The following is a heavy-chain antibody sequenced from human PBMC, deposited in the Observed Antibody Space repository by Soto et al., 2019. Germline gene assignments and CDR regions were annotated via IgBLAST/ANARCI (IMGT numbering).Heavy chain of an antibody. D-gene: IGHD2-15*01. Sequence: KTSETLSLTCAVYGGSFSGYYWSWIRQPPGKGLEWIGEINHSGSTNYNPSLKSRVTISVDTSKNQFSLKLSSVTAADTAVYYCARGEAEAFDIVVVVAATRNWFDPWGQGTLVTVSS. CDR2: INHSGST. CDR3: ARGEAEAFDIVVVVAATRNWFDP. J-gene: IGHJ5*02. V-gene: IGHV4-34*01. CDR1: GGSFSGYY.